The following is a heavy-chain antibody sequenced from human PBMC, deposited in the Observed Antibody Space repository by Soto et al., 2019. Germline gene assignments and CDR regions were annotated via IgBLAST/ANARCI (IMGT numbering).Heavy chain of an antibody. CDR1: GYTFTGYY. CDR2: INPNSGGT. CDR3: ARGYEGHYDFWRFDP. J-gene: IGHJ5*02. V-gene: IGHV1-2*02. D-gene: IGHD3-3*01. Sequence: ASVKVSCKASGYTFTGYYMHWVRQAPGQGLEWMGWINPNSGGTNYAQKFQGRVTMTRNTSISTAYMELSSLRSEDTAVYYCARGYEGHYDFWRFDPWGQGTLVTVSS.